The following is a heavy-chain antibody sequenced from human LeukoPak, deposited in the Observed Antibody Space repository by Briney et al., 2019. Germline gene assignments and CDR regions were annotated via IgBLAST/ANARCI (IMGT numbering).Heavy chain of an antibody. CDR3: AREGSIYYYDSSGYLGY. J-gene: IGHJ4*02. CDR1: GDSTSSGAYY. CDR2: IYSGGST. Sequence: PSQTLSLTCTVSGDSTSSGAYYWSWIRQPAGKGLEWIGRIYSGGSTNYNPPLKSRVTISVDTSKNQFSLKLSSVTAADTAVYYCAREGSIYYYDSSGYLGYWGRGTLVTVSS. D-gene: IGHD3-22*01. V-gene: IGHV4-61*02.